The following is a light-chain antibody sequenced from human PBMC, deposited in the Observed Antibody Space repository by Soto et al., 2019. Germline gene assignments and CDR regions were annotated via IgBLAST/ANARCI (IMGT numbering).Light chain of an antibody. Sequence: IQMTQSPSSLSASVGDRVAITCRASQSIRSYLNCYQQKPGKAPKLLIYDASSLESGVPSRFSGSGSGTEFTLTISSLQPDDFATYYCQQYNSYWTFGQGTKVDIK. V-gene: IGKV1-13*02. CDR3: QQYNSYWT. J-gene: IGKJ1*01. CDR2: DAS. CDR1: QSIRSY.